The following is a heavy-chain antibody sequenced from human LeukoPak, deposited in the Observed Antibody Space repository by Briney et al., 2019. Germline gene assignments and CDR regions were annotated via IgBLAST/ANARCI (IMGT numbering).Heavy chain of an antibody. Sequence: GGSLRLSCAASGFTLSTVWMTWVRQASGKGLEWVGRIREKTDGGTAEYAAPVKGRFTISRNDSKNTLYLQMNSVTTEDTAVYYCTSTLGYWGQGTLVTVSS. CDR2: IREKTDGGTA. V-gene: IGHV3-15*01. D-gene: IGHD3-16*01. J-gene: IGHJ4*02. CDR1: GFTLSTVW. CDR3: TSTLGY.